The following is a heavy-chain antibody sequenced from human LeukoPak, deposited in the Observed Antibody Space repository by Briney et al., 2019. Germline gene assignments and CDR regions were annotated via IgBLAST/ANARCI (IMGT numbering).Heavy chain of an antibody. CDR1: EYTFTSYY. Sequence: ASVKVSCKASEYTFTSYYLHWVRQAPGQGLEWMGWINPNSGGTNYAQKFQGRVTMTRDTSISTAYMELSRLRSDDTAVYYCARSYCSGGSCYSFDYWGQGTLVTVSS. J-gene: IGHJ4*02. CDR2: INPNSGGT. V-gene: IGHV1-2*02. CDR3: ARSYCSGGSCYSFDY. D-gene: IGHD2-15*01.